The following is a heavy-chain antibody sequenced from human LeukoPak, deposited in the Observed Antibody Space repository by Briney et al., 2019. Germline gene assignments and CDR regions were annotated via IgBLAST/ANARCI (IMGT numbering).Heavy chain of an antibody. CDR1: GFTFDDYG. J-gene: IGHJ4*02. CDR2: ISGSGGST. CDR3: AKARVAVAGAFGH. V-gene: IGHV3-23*01. D-gene: IGHD6-19*01. Sequence: GGSLRLSCAASGFTFDDYGMSWVRQAPGKGLEWVSAISGSGGSTYYADSVKGRFTISRDNSKNTLYLQMNSLRAEDTAVYYCAKARVAVAGAFGHWGQGTLVTVSS.